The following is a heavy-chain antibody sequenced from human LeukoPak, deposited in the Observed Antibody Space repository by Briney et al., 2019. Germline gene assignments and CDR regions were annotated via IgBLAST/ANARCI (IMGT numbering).Heavy chain of an antibody. J-gene: IGHJ4*02. V-gene: IGHV4-4*09. CDR1: GGSISSYY. D-gene: IGHD4-23*01. CDR3: ARDSGRWSLKLFQCDY. CDR2: IHTRGRS. Sequence: WETLSLTCTLSGGSISSYYWSWIRQPPGRGLEWIGSIHTRGRSNYHPSLKSRVTISVNTTNNQFALSLSAVTAADTAVYFYARDSGRWSLKLFQCDYWGRGSLVTVSS.